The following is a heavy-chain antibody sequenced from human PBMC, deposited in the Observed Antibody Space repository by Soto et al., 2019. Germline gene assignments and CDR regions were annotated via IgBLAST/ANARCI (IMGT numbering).Heavy chain of an antibody. CDR1: GFSIGSYY. V-gene: IGHV4-59*01. Sequence: SETLSLTCTVSGFSIGSYYWSWIRQPPGKGLEWIGYIYYSGSTNYNPSLKSRVTISVDTSKNQFSLKLSSVTAADTAVYYCAREGGLRFLEWLSIDAFDIWGQGTMVTVSS. D-gene: IGHD3-3*01. CDR2: IYYSGST. J-gene: IGHJ3*02. CDR3: AREGGLRFLEWLSIDAFDI.